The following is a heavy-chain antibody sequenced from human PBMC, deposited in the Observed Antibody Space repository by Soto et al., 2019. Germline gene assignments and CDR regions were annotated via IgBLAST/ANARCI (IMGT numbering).Heavy chain of an antibody. CDR3: ARGRGSGWYTY. J-gene: IGHJ4*02. CDR1: GGSFSGYY. Sequence: PSETLSLTCAVYGGSFSGYYWSWIRQPPGKGLEWIGEINHSGSTNYNPSLKSRVTISVDTSKNQFSLKLSSVTAADTAVYYCARGRGSGWYTYWGQGTLVTVS. CDR2: INHSGST. V-gene: IGHV4-34*01. D-gene: IGHD6-19*01.